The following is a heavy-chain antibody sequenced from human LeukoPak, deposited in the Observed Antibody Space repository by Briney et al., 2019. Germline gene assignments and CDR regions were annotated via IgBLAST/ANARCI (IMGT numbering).Heavy chain of an antibody. V-gene: IGHV3-21*01. CDR3: ARVRVVVETSYYFDY. D-gene: IGHD3-22*01. CDR2: ISSSSSYI. CDR1: GFTFSSYS. Sequence: GGSLRLSCAASGFTFSSYSMNWVRRAPGKGLEWVSSISSSSSYIYYADSVEGRFTISRDNAKNSLYLQMNSLRAEDTAVYYCARVRVVVETSYYFDYWGQGTLVTVSS. J-gene: IGHJ4*02.